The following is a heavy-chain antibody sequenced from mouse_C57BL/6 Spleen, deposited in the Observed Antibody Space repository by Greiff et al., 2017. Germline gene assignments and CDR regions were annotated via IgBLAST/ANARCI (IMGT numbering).Heavy chain of an antibody. CDR1: GYTFTGYG. V-gene: IGHV1-9*01. CDR2: ILPRSGST. J-gene: IGHJ3*01. D-gene: IGHD1-1*02. Sequence: QVQLQQSGAELTKPGASVKLSCKATGYTFTGYGIGWVKQRTGHGLEWIGEILPRSGSTNYNEKFKGKATLTADTSSNTAYMELSSLTTEDSAIYYCARWTATVVFAYWGQGTLRTVSA. CDR3: ARWTATVVFAY.